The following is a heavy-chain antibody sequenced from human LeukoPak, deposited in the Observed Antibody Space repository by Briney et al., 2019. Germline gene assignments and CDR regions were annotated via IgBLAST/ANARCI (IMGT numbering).Heavy chain of an antibody. CDR2: ISSSSSYI. J-gene: IGHJ4*02. Sequence: GGSLRLSCAASGFTFSSYSMNWVRQAPGKGLEWVSSISSSSSYIYYADSVKGRFTISRDNAKNSLYLQMNSLRAEDTAVYYCARHHGRGQLWLGFWGQGTLVTVSS. D-gene: IGHD5-18*01. V-gene: IGHV3-21*01. CDR1: GFTFSSYS. CDR3: ARHHGRGQLWLGF.